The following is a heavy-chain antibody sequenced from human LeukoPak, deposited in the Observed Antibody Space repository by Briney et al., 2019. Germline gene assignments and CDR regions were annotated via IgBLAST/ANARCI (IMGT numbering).Heavy chain of an antibody. J-gene: IGHJ6*03. CDR3: AKGLPSHYYYYYMDV. Sequence: GRSLRLSCAASGFTFDDYAMHWVRQAPGKGLEWVSGISGNSGSIGYADSVKGRFTISRDNAKNSLYLQMNSLRAEDTALYYFAKGLPSHYYYYYMDVWGKGTTVSVSS. CDR1: GFTFDDYA. CDR2: ISGNSGSI. V-gene: IGHV3-9*01. D-gene: IGHD2-15*01.